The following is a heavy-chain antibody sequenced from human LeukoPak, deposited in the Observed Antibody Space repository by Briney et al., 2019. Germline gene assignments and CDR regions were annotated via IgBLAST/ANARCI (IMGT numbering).Heavy chain of an antibody. Sequence: GGSLRLSCAGSGFTFSRYAMSWVRQAPGQGLEWVSAISRSGGSTYYADSVKGRSTISRDNSKNTLYLQMSSLRAEDTAIYYCAKPYYYDSTGYEYYYYGMDVWGQGTTVTVSS. J-gene: IGHJ6*02. D-gene: IGHD3-22*01. CDR3: AKPYYYDSTGYEYYYYGMDV. V-gene: IGHV3-23*01. CDR1: GFTFSRYA. CDR2: ISRSGGST.